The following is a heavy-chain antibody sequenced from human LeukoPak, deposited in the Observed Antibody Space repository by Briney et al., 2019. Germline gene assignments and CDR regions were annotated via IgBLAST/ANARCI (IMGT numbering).Heavy chain of an antibody. CDR2: INTVGSRT. V-gene: IGHV3-74*01. Sequence: GGSLRLSCAASGFTLSSYWMHWVRQAPGKGLVWVSHINTVGSRTSYADSVKGRFTISRDNAKNTLYLQMNSLRAEDTAVYYCARPLAVCSGGSCYPYYFDYWGQGTLVTASS. CDR3: ARPLAVCSGGSCYPYYFDY. CDR1: GFTLSSYW. J-gene: IGHJ4*02. D-gene: IGHD2-15*01.